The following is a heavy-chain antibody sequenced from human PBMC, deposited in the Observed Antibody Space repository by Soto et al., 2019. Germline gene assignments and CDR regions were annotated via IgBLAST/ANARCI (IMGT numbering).Heavy chain of an antibody. V-gene: IGHV5-51*01. CDR2: IYPGDSDT. D-gene: IGHD6-19*01. Sequence: GESLKISCKGFGYRFTSYWIGWVRQMPGKGLEWMGIIYPGDSDTRYSPSFQGQVTISADKSISTAYLQWSSLKASDTAMYYCAVMGQWLPRAFDIWGQGTMVTVSS. J-gene: IGHJ3*02. CDR1: GYRFTSYW. CDR3: AVMGQWLPRAFDI.